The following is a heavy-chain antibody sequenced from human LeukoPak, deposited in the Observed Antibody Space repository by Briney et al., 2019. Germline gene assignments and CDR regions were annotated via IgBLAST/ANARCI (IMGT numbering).Heavy chain of an antibody. V-gene: IGHV3-23*01. CDR3: GSHFGVGYYFDY. D-gene: IGHD3-3*01. CDR1: GFTFSSYA. CDR2: IGGGGGDT. Sequence: QPGGSLRLSCAASGFTFSSYAMSWLRQAPGKGLEWVSAIGGGGGDTFYADSVKGRFTLSRDNSKNTLYLQMSSLRAEDTAVYYCGSHFGVGYYFDYWGQGTLVTVSS. J-gene: IGHJ4*02.